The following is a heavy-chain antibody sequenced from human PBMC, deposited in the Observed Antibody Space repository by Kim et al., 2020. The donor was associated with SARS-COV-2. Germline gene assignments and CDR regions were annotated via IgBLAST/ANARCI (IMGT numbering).Heavy chain of an antibody. J-gene: IGHJ3*02. Sequence: SVKGRFTISRDNSKNTLYLQMNSLRAEDTAIYYCARGLYQWEVLGDTFDIWGQGTMVIVSS. D-gene: IGHD1-26*01. CDR3: ARGLYQWEVLGDTFDI. V-gene: IGHV3-23*01.